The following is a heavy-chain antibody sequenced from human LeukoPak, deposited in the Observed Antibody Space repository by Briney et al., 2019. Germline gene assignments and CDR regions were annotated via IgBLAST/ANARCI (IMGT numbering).Heavy chain of an antibody. CDR1: GGSISSGDYY. V-gene: IGHV4-30-4*01. J-gene: IGHJ4*02. CDR3: ARSPMTTDPFFDY. D-gene: IGHD4-17*01. CDR2: IYYSGST. Sequence: SQTLSLTCTVSGGSISSGDYYWSWIPQPPGKGLEWIGYIYYSGSTYYNPSLKSRVTISVDTSKNQFSLKLSSVTAADTAVDYCARSPMTTDPFFDYWGQGTLVTVSS.